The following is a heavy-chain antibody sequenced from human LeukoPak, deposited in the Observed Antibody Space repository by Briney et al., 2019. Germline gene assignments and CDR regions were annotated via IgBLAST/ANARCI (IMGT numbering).Heavy chain of an antibody. V-gene: IGHV4-4*07. CDR2: IYTSGST. CDR3: ARVSYYYDSSGYHVFDY. D-gene: IGHD3-22*01. CDR1: GGSISSYY. J-gene: IGHJ4*02. Sequence: SETLSLTCTVSGGSISSYYWSWIRQPAEKGLEWIGRIYTSGSTNYNPSLKSRVTMSVDTSKNQFSLKLSSVTAADTAVYYCARVSYYYDSSGYHVFDYWGQGTLVTVSS.